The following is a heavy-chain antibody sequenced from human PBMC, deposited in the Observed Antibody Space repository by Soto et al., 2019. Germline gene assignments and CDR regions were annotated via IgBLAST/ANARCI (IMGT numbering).Heavy chain of an antibody. V-gene: IGHV4-59*08. D-gene: IGHD5-18*01. CDR3: ARHRYSYGVYYFDY. Sequence: PSETLSLTWIVSSASIRNYYWSWTRQPPGKGLEWIGYIYYSGSTNYNPSLTSRVTISVDTSKNQFSLKLSSVTAADTAVYYCARHRYSYGVYYFDYWGQGTLVTVS. CDR2: IYYSGST. CDR1: SASIRNYY. J-gene: IGHJ4*02.